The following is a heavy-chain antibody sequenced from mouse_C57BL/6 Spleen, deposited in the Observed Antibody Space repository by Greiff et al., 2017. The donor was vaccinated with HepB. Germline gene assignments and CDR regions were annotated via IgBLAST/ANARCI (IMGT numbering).Heavy chain of an antibody. Sequence: EVMLVESGGDLVKPGGSLKLSCAASGFTFSSYGMSWVRQTPDKRLEWVATISSGGSYTYYPDSVKGRFTISRDNAKNTLYLQMSSLKSEDTAMYYCARQGDYGTGGFAYWGQGTLVTVSA. CDR3: ARQGDYGTGGFAY. J-gene: IGHJ3*01. CDR2: ISSGGSYT. V-gene: IGHV5-6*02. CDR1: GFTFSSYG. D-gene: IGHD2-4*01.